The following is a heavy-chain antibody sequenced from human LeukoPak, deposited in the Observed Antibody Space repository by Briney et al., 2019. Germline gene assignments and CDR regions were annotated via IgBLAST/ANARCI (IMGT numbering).Heavy chain of an antibody. V-gene: IGHV4-39*07. Sequence: SETLSLTCTVSGGSISSSSYYWGWIRQPPGKGLEWIGSIYYSGYTNYNPSLKSRVTMSVDTSKNQFSLKLSSVTAADTAVYYCARTTMVRGTYYMDVWGKGTTVTISS. CDR2: IYYSGYT. D-gene: IGHD3-10*01. CDR3: ARTTMVRGTYYMDV. CDR1: GGSISSSSYY. J-gene: IGHJ6*03.